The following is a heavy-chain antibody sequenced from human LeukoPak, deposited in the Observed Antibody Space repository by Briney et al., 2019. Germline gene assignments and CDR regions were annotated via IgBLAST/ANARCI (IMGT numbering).Heavy chain of an antibody. Sequence: ASVKVSCKASGYTFTSYDINWVRQATGQGLEWMGWMNPNSGNTGYAQRFQGRVTMTRNTSISTAYMELSSLRSEDTAVYYCARGRRYQLLRFDYWGQGTLVTVSS. V-gene: IGHV1-8*01. CDR1: GYTFTSYD. CDR2: MNPNSGNT. J-gene: IGHJ4*02. CDR3: ARGRRYQLLRFDY. D-gene: IGHD2-2*01.